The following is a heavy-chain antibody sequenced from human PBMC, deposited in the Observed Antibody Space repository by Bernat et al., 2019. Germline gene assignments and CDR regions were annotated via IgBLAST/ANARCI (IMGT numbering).Heavy chain of an antibody. D-gene: IGHD4-17*01. CDR3: AKDHDYGDYPPPRYGMDV. CDR1: GFTFDDYT. V-gene: IGHV3-43*01. Sequence: EVQLVESGGVVVQPGGSLRLSCAASGFTFDDYTMHWVRQAPGRGLEWVSLINWDGGATHYADSVKGRFTISRDNSKNSLYLQMNSLRTEDTAVYYCAKDHDYGDYPPPRYGMDVWGQGTTVTVSS. J-gene: IGHJ6*02. CDR2: INWDGGAT.